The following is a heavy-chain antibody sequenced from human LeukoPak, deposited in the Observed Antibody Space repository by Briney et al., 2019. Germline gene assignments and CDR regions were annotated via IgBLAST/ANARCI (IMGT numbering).Heavy chain of an antibody. Sequence: PGGSLRLSCAASNFTFGSYGMNWVRHVPGKGLEWVAYISYDGSDKYYTDSVKGRFTISRDNAKNSLYLQMNSLRAEDTAVYYCVLGAGTVTYVSGFDYWGQGTLVTVSS. CDR1: NFTFGSYG. D-gene: IGHD3-16*01. V-gene: IGHV3-33*03. CDR3: VLGAGTVTYVSGFDY. J-gene: IGHJ4*02. CDR2: ISYDGSDK.